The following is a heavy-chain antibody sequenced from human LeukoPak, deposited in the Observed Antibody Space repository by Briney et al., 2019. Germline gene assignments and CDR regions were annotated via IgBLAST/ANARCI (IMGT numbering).Heavy chain of an antibody. D-gene: IGHD1/OR15-1a*01. J-gene: IGHJ6*02. Sequence: GGSLRLSCAASGFTITTDYMNWVRQAPGKGLEWVSVIYGDDETNYADSVKGRFTISRDNSKNTLYLQMNSLRADDTAVYYCAREAVMPVAPVKIGTSDRPLYEYYGLDVWGQGTTVTVS. CDR3: AREAVMPVAPVKIGTSDRPLYEYYGLDV. CDR1: GFTITTDY. CDR2: IYGDDET. V-gene: IGHV3-53*01.